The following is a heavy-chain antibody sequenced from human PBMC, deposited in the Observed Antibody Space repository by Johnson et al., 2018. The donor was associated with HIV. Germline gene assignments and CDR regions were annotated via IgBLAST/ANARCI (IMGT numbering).Heavy chain of an antibody. V-gene: IGHV3-20*04. J-gene: IGHJ1*01. Sequence: VQPVETGGGLTQSGGTLRPSCPAPGFTFDEYELSWVRQAPGKGLAWVAGIAWAGANAGYADSVKGRFTIFTDNAKNSLYIQVSVLREEDTALYSCARHAGGGFTYGLLQHWGRGTLVNVSS. CDR2: IAWAGANA. CDR1: GFTFDEYE. CDR3: ARHAGGGFTYGLLQH. D-gene: IGHD5-24*01.